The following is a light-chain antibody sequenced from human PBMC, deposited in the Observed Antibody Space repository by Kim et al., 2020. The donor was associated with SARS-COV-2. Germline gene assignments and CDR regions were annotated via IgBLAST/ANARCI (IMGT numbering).Light chain of an antibody. CDR1: SLRKYY. CDR3: SSRGSTENVL. V-gene: IGLV3-19*01. J-gene: IGLJ2*01. CDR2: GRN. Sequence: SSELTQDPAVSVAVGQTVKITCQGDSLRKYYASWYQQKPGQAPVLVISGRNNRPSGIPERLSGSTSGNTASLIITGAQAEVEADYFCSSRGSTENVLFGGGTQLTVL.